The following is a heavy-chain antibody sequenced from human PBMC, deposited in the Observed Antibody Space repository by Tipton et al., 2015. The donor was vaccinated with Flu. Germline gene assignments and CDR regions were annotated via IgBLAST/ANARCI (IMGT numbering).Heavy chain of an antibody. CDR3: ARDSTLPGIAVAGNLDY. Sequence: LVQPSQTLSLTCAISGDSVSSNSAAWNWIRQSPSRGLEWLGRTYYRSKWYNDYAVSVKSRITINPDTSKNQFSLQLNSVTPEDTAVYYCARDSTLPGIAVAGNLDYWGQGTLVTVSS. CDR1: GDSVSSNSAA. D-gene: IGHD6-19*01. J-gene: IGHJ4*02. CDR2: TYYRSKWYN. V-gene: IGHV6-1*01.